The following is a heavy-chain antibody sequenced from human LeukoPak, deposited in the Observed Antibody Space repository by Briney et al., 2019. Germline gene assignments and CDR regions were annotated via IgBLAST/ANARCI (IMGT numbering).Heavy chain of an antibody. CDR2: ISAYNGNT. J-gene: IGHJ3*02. D-gene: IGHD3-10*01. CDR1: GYTFTSYG. CDR3: ARYRPRFGGGLFDI. Sequence: ASVKVSCKASGYTFTSYGISWVRQAPGQGLEWMGWISAYNGNTNYAQKFQGRVTMTRDTSISTAYMELSRLRSDDTAVYYCARYRPRFGGGLFDIWGQGTMVTVSS. V-gene: IGHV1-18*01.